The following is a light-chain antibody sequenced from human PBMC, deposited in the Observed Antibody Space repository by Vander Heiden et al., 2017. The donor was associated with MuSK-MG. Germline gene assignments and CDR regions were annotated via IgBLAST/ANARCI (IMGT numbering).Light chain of an antibody. J-gene: IGLJ3*02. Sequence: YELTQPPSVSVSPGQTATITCSGDALPQQYAYWYQQKAGQAHVMVIHKGKGRPSGMPARFSGSSSGKTVTLTIRGVQAEDEADYYCQSADSSGTYWVFGGGTKLTVL. CDR3: QSADSSGTYWV. CDR2: KGK. V-gene: IGLV3-25*02. CDR1: ALPQQY.